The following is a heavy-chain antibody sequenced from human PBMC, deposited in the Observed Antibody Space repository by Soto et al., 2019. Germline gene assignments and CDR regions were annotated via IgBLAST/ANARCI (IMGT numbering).Heavy chain of an antibody. J-gene: IGHJ6*02. CDR2: INHSGST. CDR1: GGSFSGYY. CDR3: ARGKYSRTRQGGYYYYYGMNV. D-gene: IGHD6-6*01. V-gene: IGHV4-34*01. Sequence: SETLSLTCAVYGGSFSGYYWSWIRQPPGKGLEWIGEINHSGSTNYNPSLKSRVTISVDTSKNQFSLKLSSVTAADTAVYYCARGKYSRTRQGGYYYYYGMNVWGHGTTVTVSS.